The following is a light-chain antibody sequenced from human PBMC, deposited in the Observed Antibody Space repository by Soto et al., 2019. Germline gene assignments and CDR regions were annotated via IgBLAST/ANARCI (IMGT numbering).Light chain of an antibody. CDR1: QSISSSY. CDR2: GAS. J-gene: IGKJ1*01. Sequence: EIGLTQSPGTLSLSPGKRATLSCRASQSISSSYLAWYQQRPGQAPRLLIYGASSRATGIPDRFSGSGSGTEFTLTISRLEPEDFAVYYCQQYGSSSWTFGQGTKVEIK. V-gene: IGKV3-20*01. CDR3: QQYGSSSWT.